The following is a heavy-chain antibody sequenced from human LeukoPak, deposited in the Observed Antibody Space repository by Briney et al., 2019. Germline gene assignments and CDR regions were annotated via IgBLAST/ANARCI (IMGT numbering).Heavy chain of an antibody. CDR1: GFTFDDYA. CDR3: ATDSMLVSGSGSYFDH. V-gene: IGHV3-9*01. D-gene: IGHD3-10*01. CDR2: ISWNSGSI. J-gene: IGHJ4*02. Sequence: GGSLRLSCAASGFTFDDYAMHWVRQGPGKGLEWVSGISWNSGSIVYADSVKGRFTISRDNAKNSLYLQMDTLRPEDTALYYCATDSMLVSGSGSYFDHWGQGTLVSVFS.